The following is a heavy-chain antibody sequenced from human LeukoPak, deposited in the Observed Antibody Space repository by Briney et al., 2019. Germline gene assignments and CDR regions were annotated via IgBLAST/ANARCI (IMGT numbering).Heavy chain of an antibody. CDR2: IKEDGSEE. J-gene: IGHJ4*02. CDR1: GFKFSDFW. CDR3: VRDSRPGGAMGLYHNFDL. D-gene: IGHD3-16*01. V-gene: IGHV3-7*01. Sequence: GGSLRLSCAASGFKFSDFWMTWVRQTPGKGLEWVANIKEDGSEEYHVSSVKGRFTISRDNTKSSLFLQMNSLRGDDTAVYYCVRDSRPGGAMGLYHNFDLWGQGTLVTVSS.